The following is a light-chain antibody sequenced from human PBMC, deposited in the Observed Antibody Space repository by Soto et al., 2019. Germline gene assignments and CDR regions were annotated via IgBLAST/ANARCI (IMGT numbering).Light chain of an antibody. CDR3: SSYTNSGTYV. CDR2: DVS. CDR1: SSDVGAYNY. J-gene: IGLJ1*01. V-gene: IGLV2-14*01. Sequence: QSVLTQPASVSGSPGQSITISCTGTSSDVGAYNYVSWYPQHPGKAPKLMIYDVSNRPSGISDRFSVSKSGNTASLTISNLQADDEADYYCSSYTNSGTYVFGTGTKVPS.